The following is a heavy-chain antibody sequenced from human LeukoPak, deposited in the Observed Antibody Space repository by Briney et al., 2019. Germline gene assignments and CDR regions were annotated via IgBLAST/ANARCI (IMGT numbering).Heavy chain of an antibody. CDR2: INHSGST. CDR3: ARGLMSIAAQYYMDV. Sequence: KSSETLSLTCTVSGGSISSSSYYWGWIRQPPGKGLEWIGEINHSGSTNYNPSLKSRVTISVDTSKNQFSLKLSSVTAADTAVYYCARGLMSIAAQYYMDVWGKGTTVTVSS. D-gene: IGHD6-6*01. V-gene: IGHV4-39*07. CDR1: GGSISSSSYY. J-gene: IGHJ6*03.